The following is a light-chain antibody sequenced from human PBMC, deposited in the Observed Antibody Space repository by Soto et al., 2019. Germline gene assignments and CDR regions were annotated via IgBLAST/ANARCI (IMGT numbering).Light chain of an antibody. J-gene: IGLJ1*01. CDR1: SSNIGAGYD. Sequence: QPVLTQPPSVSGAPGQRVTISCTGSSSNIGAGYDVHWYQHLPGTAPKLLIYGDNNRPSGVPDRFSGSKSGTSASLAITRLQAEDEADYYCQSYDISLHNYVFGTGTKLTVL. V-gene: IGLV1-40*01. CDR3: QSYDISLHNYV. CDR2: GDN.